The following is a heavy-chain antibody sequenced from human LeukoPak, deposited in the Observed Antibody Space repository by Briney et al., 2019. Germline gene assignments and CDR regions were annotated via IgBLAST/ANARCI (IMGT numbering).Heavy chain of an antibody. CDR3: ARDPQIYYDSSGYRLANYYYGMDV. Sequence: PSETLSLTCTVSGGSISSYYWSWIRQPAGKGLEWIGRIYTSGSTNYNPSLKSRVTMSVDTSKNQFSLKLSSVTAADTAVYYCARDPQIYYDSSGYRLANYYYGMDVWGQGTTVTVSS. CDR1: GGSISSYY. J-gene: IGHJ6*02. D-gene: IGHD3-22*01. V-gene: IGHV4-4*07. CDR2: IYTSGST.